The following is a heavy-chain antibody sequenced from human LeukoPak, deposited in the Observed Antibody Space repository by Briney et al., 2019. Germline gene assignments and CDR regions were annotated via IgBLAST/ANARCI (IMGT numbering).Heavy chain of an antibody. CDR3: ARHGLVAARHAFDI. CDR1: GGAFSGYY. D-gene: IGHD6-6*01. J-gene: IGHJ3*02. CDR2: INHSGST. V-gene: IGHV4-34*01. Sequence: SETLSLTCAVYGGAFSGYYWSWIRQPPGKGLEWIGEINHSGSTNYNPSLKSRVTVSVETSKSQFSLKLSSVTAADTAVYYCARHGLVAARHAFDIWGQGTMVTVSS.